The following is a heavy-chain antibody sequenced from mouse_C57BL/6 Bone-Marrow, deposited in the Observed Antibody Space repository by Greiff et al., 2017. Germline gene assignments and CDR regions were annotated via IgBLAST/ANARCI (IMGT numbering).Heavy chain of an antibody. CDR1: GFNIKDYY. Sequence: EVQLQQSGAELVKPGASVKLSCTASGFNIKDYYIHWVKQRTEQGLAWIGRIDPEDGETKYAPKFQDKGTIPADTSSNTAYLQLSSLTSEDTDVYYCTRSLIYYGTNYWGQGTTLTVSS. CDR2: IDPEDGET. V-gene: IGHV14-2*01. D-gene: IGHD1-1*01. CDR3: TRSLIYYGTNY. J-gene: IGHJ2*01.